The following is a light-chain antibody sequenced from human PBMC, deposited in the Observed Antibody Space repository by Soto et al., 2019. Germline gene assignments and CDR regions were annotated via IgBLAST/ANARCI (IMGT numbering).Light chain of an antibody. Sequence: QSALTQPASVSGSPGQSITISCTGTSSDIGAYTFVSWYQQHPGKAPKLMLYDVNIRPSGVSNRFSGSKSGKTASLTISGLQAEDEADYYCTSWTTSTTMIFGGGTQLTVL. CDR2: DVN. J-gene: IGLJ2*01. CDR1: SSDIGAYTF. V-gene: IGLV2-14*03. CDR3: TSWTTSTTMI.